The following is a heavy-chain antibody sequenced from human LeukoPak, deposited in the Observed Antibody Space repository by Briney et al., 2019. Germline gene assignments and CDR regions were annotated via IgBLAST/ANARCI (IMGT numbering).Heavy chain of an antibody. CDR2: ISASGGST. V-gene: IGHV3-23*01. CDR1: GFTFSSYA. J-gene: IGHJ4*02. Sequence: GGSLRLSCAASGFTFSSYAMSWVRQAPGQGLEWVSGISASGGSTYYAESVKGRFTISRDNSKNTLYLQMSSLRDEDTAVYYCAKARTSNQLLCREFDYWGQGTLVTVSS. D-gene: IGHD2-2*01. CDR3: AKARTSNQLLCREFDY.